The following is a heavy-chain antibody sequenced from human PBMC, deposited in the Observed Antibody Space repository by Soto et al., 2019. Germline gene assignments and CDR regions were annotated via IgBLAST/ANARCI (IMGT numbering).Heavy chain of an antibody. D-gene: IGHD1-26*01. CDR3: ARDLLRSSYYYCDY. Sequence: PSETLSLSYSVSGGSRINYCESWIRQNPGKGLEWIGYVYYRGSTSYNPSLKSRVTISVDTSKNQFSLKLASVTAADTSVYYCARDLLRSSYYYCDYWGQGALVNVSS. CDR1: GGSRINYC. J-gene: IGHJ4*02. V-gene: IGHV4-59*01. CDR2: VYYRGST.